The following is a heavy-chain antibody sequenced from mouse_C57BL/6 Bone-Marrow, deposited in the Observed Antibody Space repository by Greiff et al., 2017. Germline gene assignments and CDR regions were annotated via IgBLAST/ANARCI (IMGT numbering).Heavy chain of an antibody. CDR3: EGPPGDY. J-gene: IGHJ2*01. Sequence: EVMLVESGGGLVQPGGSMKLSCVASGFTFSNYWMNWVRQSPEKGLEWVAQIRLESGNSATHYAESVKGRFTISRDDCKSSVYLEMNNLRAGETYIYYWEGPPGDYWGQGTTLTVSS. CDR2: IRLESGNSAT. CDR1: GFTFSNYW. V-gene: IGHV6-3*01.